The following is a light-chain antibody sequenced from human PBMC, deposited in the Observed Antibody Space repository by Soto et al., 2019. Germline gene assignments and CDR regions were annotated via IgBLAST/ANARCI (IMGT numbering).Light chain of an antibody. Sequence: DIQMTQSPSTLSTSVGDTVTITCRASQSIVTWLAWYQQKPGKAPKPLIYKASTLESGVPSRFSGSGSGTEFALTSTGLQPDDFVIYYCQQYNSYPWTFGPGTKVEIK. CDR2: KAS. CDR1: QSIVTW. J-gene: IGKJ1*01. V-gene: IGKV1-5*03. CDR3: QQYNSYPWT.